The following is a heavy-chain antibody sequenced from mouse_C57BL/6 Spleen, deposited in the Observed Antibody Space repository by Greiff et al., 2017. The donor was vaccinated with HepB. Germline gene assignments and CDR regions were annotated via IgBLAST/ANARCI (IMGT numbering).Heavy chain of an antibody. CDR3: ARKGSYGNYLDY. V-gene: IGHV1-69*01. D-gene: IGHD2-1*01. Sequence: VQLQQPGAELVMPGASVKLSCKASGYTFTSYWMHWVKQRPGQGLEWIGEIDPSDSYTNYNQKFKGKSTLTVDKSSSTAYMQLSSLTSEDSAVYYCARKGSYGNYLDYWGQGTTLTVSS. CDR2: IDPSDSYT. J-gene: IGHJ2*01. CDR1: GYTFTSYW.